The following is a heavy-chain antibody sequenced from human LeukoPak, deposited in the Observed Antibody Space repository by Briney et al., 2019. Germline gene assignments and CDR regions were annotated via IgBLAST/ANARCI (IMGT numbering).Heavy chain of an antibody. CDR3: ASGRLRTVRNGGLLDP. D-gene: IGHD3-16*01. CDR1: GYTFTGYY. J-gene: IGHJ5*02. Sequence: ASVKVSCKASGYTFTGYYIHWVRQAPGQGLEWMGWINPYNGGTNYAQKFQGRVTMTRDTSITTTYMDVTRLTSDDTAVYFCASGRLRTVRNGGLLDPWGQGTLVTVSS. V-gene: IGHV1-2*02. CDR2: INPYNGGT.